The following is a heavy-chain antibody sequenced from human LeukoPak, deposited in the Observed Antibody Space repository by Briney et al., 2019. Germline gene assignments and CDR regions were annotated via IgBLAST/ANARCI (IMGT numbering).Heavy chain of an antibody. J-gene: IGHJ5*02. Sequence: PSETLSLTCTVSGGSISSGGYYWSWLRQPPGKGLEWIGYIYHSGSTYYNPSLKSRVTISVDRSKNQFSLKLSSVTAADTAVYYCGRMMAGRDSRIAARPVGPWGQGTLVTVSS. V-gene: IGHV4-30-2*01. CDR2: IYHSGST. CDR3: GRMMAGRDSRIAARPVGP. D-gene: IGHD6-6*01. CDR1: GGSISSGGYY.